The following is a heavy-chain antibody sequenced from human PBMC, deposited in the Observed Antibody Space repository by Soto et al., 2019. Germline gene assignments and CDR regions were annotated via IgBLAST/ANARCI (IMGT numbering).Heavy chain of an antibody. CDR1: GFPSSSYA. Sequence: GGSLRLSCAASGFPSSSYAMSWVRQAPGKGLEWVSAISGSAGSTYYADSVKGRFTISRDNSKNTLYLQMNSLRAEDTAVFYCTKDLWPYLPAGGEFDSWGQGTLVTVSS. J-gene: IGHJ4*02. D-gene: IGHD3-16*01. CDR3: TKDLWPYLPAGGEFDS. CDR2: ISGSAGST. V-gene: IGHV3-23*01.